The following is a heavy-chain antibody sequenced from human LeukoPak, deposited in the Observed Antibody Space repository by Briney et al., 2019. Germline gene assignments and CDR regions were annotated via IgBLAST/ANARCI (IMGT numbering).Heavy chain of an antibody. D-gene: IGHD2-15*01. CDR3: ARGAYCSGGSCYSGYYYGMDV. CDR2: ISSSSSYI. V-gene: IGHV3-21*01. CDR1: GFTFSSYS. J-gene: IGHJ6*02. Sequence: GGSLRLSCAASGFTFSSYSMNWVRQAPGKGLEWVSSISSSSSYIYYADSVKGRFTISRDNAKNSLYLQMNSLRAEDTAVYYCARGAYCSGGSCYSGYYYGMDVWGQGTTVTVSS.